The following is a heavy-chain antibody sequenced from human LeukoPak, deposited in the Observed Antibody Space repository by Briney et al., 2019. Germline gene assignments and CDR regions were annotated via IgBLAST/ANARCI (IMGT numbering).Heavy chain of an antibody. CDR2: IYYSGST. CDR3: ARDRVTPRYYGMDV. D-gene: IGHD4-23*01. J-gene: IGHJ6*02. CDR1: GGSFSGYY. V-gene: IGHV4-31*11. Sequence: SETLSLTCAVYGGSFSGYYWSWIRQHPGKGLEWIGYIYYSGSTYYNPSLKSRVIISVDTSKNQFSLKLSSVTAADTAVYYCARDRVTPRYYGMDVWGQGTTVTVSS.